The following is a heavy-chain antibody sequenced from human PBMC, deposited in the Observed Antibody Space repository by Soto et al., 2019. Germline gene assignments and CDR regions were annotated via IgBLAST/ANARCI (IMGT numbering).Heavy chain of an antibody. CDR1: GFTFGDYA. CDR2: IRSKAYGGTT. Sequence: PGGSLRLSCTASGFTFGDYAMSWFRQAPGKGLEWVGFIRSKAYGGTTEYAASVKGRFTISRDDSKSIAYLQMNSLKTEDTAVYYCTRDLPSKLAAAGTKGRRDYYYYGMDVWGQGTTVTVSS. D-gene: IGHD6-13*01. CDR3: TRDLPSKLAAAGTKGRRDYYYYGMDV. J-gene: IGHJ6*02. V-gene: IGHV3-49*03.